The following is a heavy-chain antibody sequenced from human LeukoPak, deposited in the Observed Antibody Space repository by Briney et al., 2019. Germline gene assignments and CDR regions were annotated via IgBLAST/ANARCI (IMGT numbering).Heavy chain of an antibody. V-gene: IGHV1-58*01. CDR2: IDVGSGDT. CDR3: AAGTFDTSGYYYYDFYRTDV. Sequence: ASVKVSCKASGFTFVSSTVQWVRQARGQRLEWIGWIDVGSGDTNYAHKFQERVTITRDMSTSTAYMELSSLRAEDTALYYCAAGTFDTSGYYYYDFYRTDVWGQGTTVTVSS. D-gene: IGHD3-22*01. J-gene: IGHJ6*01. CDR1: GFTFVSST.